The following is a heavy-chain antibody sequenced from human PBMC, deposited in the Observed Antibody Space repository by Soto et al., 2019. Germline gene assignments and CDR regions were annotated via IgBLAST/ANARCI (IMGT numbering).Heavy chain of an antibody. CDR3: ARRSDFWSGYYPHDAFDI. CDR1: GYSFTSYW. J-gene: IGHJ3*02. CDR2: IDPSDSYT. D-gene: IGHD3-3*01. V-gene: IGHV5-10-1*01. Sequence: GESLKISCKGSGYSFTSYWISWVRQMPGKGLEWMGRIDPSDSYTNYSPSFQGHVTISADKSISTAYLQWSSLKASDTAMYYCARRSDFWSGYYPHDAFDIWGQGTMVTVSS.